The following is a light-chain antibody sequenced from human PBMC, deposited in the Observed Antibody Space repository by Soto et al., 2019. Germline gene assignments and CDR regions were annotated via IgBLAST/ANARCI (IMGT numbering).Light chain of an antibody. V-gene: IGKV3-11*01. CDR1: QSVSSGF. Sequence: EIVLTHSPGTLSLSRGERATRSCRASQSVSSGFLSWYQQKPGRAPRLLIYDSSYRATGIPARFSGSASGTYFTLTISSQEPEDLADYYCQQRFSFFTFGGGTKVDIK. CDR3: QQRFSFFT. CDR2: DSS. J-gene: IGKJ4*01.